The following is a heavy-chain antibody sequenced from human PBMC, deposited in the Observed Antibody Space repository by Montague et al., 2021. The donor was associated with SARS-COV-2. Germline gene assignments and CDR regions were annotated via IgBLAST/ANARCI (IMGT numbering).Heavy chain of an antibody. J-gene: IGHJ6*02. Sequence: SETLSLTCTVSGGSISSYYWSWIRQPPGKGLEWIGYIYYSGSTNYNPSLKSRVTISVDASKNQFSLKLSSVTAADTAVYSCARDYGDYGSGYYYGMDVWGQGTTVTVSS. CDR1: GGSISSYY. CDR3: ARDYGDYGSGYYYGMDV. D-gene: IGHD4-17*01. CDR2: IYYSGST. V-gene: IGHV4-59*12.